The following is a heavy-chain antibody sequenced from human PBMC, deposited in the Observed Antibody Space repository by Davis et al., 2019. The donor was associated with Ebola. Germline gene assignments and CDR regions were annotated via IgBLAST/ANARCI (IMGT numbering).Heavy chain of an antibody. V-gene: IGHV3-23*01. D-gene: IGHD1-7*01. CDR2: ISGRGGST. Sequence: GESLKISCAASGFTFSSYAMSWVRQAPGKGLEWVSAISGRGGSTYYADSVKGRFTISRENAKNSLYLQMNRLRAGDTAVYYCARYHGGTLDYWGQGTLVTVSS. J-gene: IGHJ4*02. CDR3: ARYHGGTLDY. CDR1: GFTFSSYA.